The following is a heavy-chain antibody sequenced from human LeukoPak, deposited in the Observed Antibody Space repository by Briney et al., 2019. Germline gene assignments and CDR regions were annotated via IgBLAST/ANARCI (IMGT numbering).Heavy chain of an antibody. CDR2: INPNSGGT. D-gene: IGHD2-2*01. CDR1: GYTFTGYY. J-gene: IGHJ4*02. V-gene: IGHV1-2*02. CDR3: ARDHGEVVVVPAAMAY. Sequence: ASVKVSCKASGYTFTGYYMHWVRQAPGQGLEWMGWINPNSGGTNYAQKFQGRVTMTRDTSISTAYMELSRLRSDDTAVYYCARDHGEVVVVPAAMAYWGQGTLVTVSS.